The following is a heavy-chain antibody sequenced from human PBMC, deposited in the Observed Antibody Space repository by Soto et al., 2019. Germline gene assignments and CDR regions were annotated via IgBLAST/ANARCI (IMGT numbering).Heavy chain of an antibody. CDR2: IYPGDSDT. D-gene: IGHD5-12*01. J-gene: IGHJ6*02. Sequence: PGESLKISCKGSGYSFTSYWIGWVRQMPGKGLEWMGIIYPGDSDTRYSPSFQGQVTISADKSISTAYLQWSSLKASDTAMYYCARQEMATIGLYGMDVWGQGTTVTVS. CDR3: ARQEMATIGLYGMDV. CDR1: GYSFTSYW. V-gene: IGHV5-51*01.